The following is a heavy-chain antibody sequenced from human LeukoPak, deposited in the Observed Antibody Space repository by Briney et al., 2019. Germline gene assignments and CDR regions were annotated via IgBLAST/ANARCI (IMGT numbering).Heavy chain of an antibody. CDR3: ARDFAAAAGNYYFDY. Sequence: GGSLRLSCAASGFTFSSYGMHWVRQAPGKGLEWVAVIWYDGSNKYYADSVKGRFTISRDNSKNTLYLQMNSLRAEDTAVYYCARDFAAAAGNYYFDYWGQGTLVTVSS. D-gene: IGHD6-13*01. J-gene: IGHJ4*02. CDR2: IWYDGSNK. CDR1: GFTFSSYG. V-gene: IGHV3-30*19.